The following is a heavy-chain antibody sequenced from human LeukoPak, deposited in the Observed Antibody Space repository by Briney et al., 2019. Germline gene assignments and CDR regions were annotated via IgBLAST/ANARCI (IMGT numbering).Heavy chain of an antibody. V-gene: IGHV3-9*03. CDR2: ISWDSGSI. Sequence: GGSLRLSCAASGFTFDDYAMHWVRQAPGKGLEWVSGISWDSGSIGYADSVKGGFTISRDNAKNSLYLQMNSLRAEDMALYYCAKDIFTMVRGVVDYWGQGTLVTVSS. CDR3: AKDIFTMVRGVVDY. CDR1: GFTFDDYA. D-gene: IGHD3-10*01. J-gene: IGHJ4*02.